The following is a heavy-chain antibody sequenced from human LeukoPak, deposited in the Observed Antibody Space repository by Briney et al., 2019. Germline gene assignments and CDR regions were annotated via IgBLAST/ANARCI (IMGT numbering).Heavy chain of an antibody. Sequence: SQTLSLTCAISGDSVSSNSAAWNWLRQSPSRGLEWLGRTYYRSKWYNDYAVSVKSRITINPDTSKNQFSLQLNSVTPEDTAVYYCARSDAVGYCSSTSCSDTPYYFDYWGQGTLVTVSS. CDR1: GDSVSSNSAA. CDR2: TYYRSKWYN. D-gene: IGHD2-2*03. J-gene: IGHJ4*02. V-gene: IGHV6-1*01. CDR3: ARSDAVGYCSSTSCSDTPYYFDY.